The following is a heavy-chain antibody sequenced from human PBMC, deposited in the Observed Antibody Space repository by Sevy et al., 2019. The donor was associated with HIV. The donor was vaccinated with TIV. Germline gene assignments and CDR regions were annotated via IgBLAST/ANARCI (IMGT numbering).Heavy chain of an antibody. CDR1: GFTFSSYW. Sequence: GGSLRLSCAASGFTFSSYWMNWVRQAPGKGLEWVANIKEDGSDKYYVDSVKGRVTISRDNAQNALYLEMNSLRAEDNAVYYCGRLDVWGKGTTVTVSS. CDR3: GRLDV. J-gene: IGHJ6*04. CDR2: IKEDGSDK. V-gene: IGHV3-7*01.